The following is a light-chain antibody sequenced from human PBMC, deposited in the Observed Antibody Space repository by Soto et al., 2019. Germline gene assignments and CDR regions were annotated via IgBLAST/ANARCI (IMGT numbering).Light chain of an antibody. CDR1: QSVSSSY. CDR2: AAS. J-gene: IGKJ2*01. V-gene: IGKV3-20*01. CDR3: QQYGSSPYT. Sequence: DIVLTQSPGTLSLSPGEGATLSCRASQSVSSSYLGWYQQKPGQATRLLIFAASSRATGIPDRFSGSGSGTDFTLTISRLEPEDFAVYYCQQYGSSPYTFGQGTKLEIK.